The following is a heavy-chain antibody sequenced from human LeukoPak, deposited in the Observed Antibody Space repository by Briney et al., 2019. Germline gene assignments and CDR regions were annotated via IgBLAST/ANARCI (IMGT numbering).Heavy chain of an antibody. CDR1: GFTFSSYG. J-gene: IGHJ6*02. CDR2: IRYDGSNK. D-gene: IGHD3-10*01. V-gene: IGHV3-30*02. Sequence: PGGSLRLSCAASGFTFSSYGMHWVRQAPGKGLEWVAFIRYDGSNKYYADSVKGRFTISRDNSKNTLYLQMNSLRAEDMAVYYCAKAGREVRGVIKLYYYGMDVWGQGTTVTVSS. CDR3: AKAGREVRGVIKLYYYGMDV.